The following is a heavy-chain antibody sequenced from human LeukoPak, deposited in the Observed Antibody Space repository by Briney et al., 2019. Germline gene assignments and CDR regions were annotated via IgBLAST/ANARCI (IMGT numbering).Heavy chain of an antibody. Sequence: PGGSLRLSCAASGFTFSSYGMHWVRQDPGKGLEWVAVISYDGSNKYYADSVKGRFTISRDNSKNTLYLQMNSLRAEDTAVYYCAKSVAGTHFDYWGQGTLVTVSS. CDR2: ISYDGSNK. CDR3: AKSVAGTHFDY. D-gene: IGHD6-19*01. V-gene: IGHV3-30*18. J-gene: IGHJ4*02. CDR1: GFTFSSYG.